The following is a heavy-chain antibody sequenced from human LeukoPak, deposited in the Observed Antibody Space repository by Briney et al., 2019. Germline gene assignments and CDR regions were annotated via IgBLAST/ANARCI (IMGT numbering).Heavy chain of an antibody. J-gene: IGHJ4*02. CDR3: AHRDTTMVRVDY. CDR2: IKSKTDGGTT. V-gene: IGHV3-15*01. Sequence: PGESLRLSCAASGFTFRNASMSWIRQAPGKGLEWVGRIKSKTDGGTTDYAAPVKGRFTISRDDSKNTLYLQMNSLTTEDTAVYFCAHRDTTMVRVDYWGQGTLVTVSS. D-gene: IGHD5-18*01. CDR1: GFTFRNAS.